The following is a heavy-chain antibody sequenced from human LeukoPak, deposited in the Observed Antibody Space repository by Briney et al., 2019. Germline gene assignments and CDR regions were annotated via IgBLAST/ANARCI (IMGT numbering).Heavy chain of an antibody. CDR2: INPNSGGT. J-gene: IGHJ3*02. Sequence: ASVKVSCKASGYTFTGYYMHWVRQAPGQGLEWMGWINPNSGGTNYAQKLQGRVTMTTDTSTSTAYMELRSLRSDDTAVYYCARDKAASPRAVTMIVVDGDAFDIWGQGTMVTVSS. CDR1: GYTFTGYY. CDR3: ARDKAASPRAVTMIVVDGDAFDI. D-gene: IGHD3-22*01. V-gene: IGHV1-2*02.